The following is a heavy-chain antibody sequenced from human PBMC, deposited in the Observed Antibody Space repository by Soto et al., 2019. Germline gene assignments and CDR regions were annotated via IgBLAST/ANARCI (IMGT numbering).Heavy chain of an antibody. Sequence: GAALKISCTGSGYSFISYWNGGVRQMSGTGLEWMGFLYPGDSETRYSPSLQGQVSISVDKFISTAYGQWSSMKASDTASYYCARHYDYLLDYCGEGIQVTV. J-gene: IGHJ4*02. CDR3: ARHYDYLLDY. CDR1: GYSFISYW. D-gene: IGHD3-16*01. V-gene: IGHV5-51*01. CDR2: LYPGDSET.